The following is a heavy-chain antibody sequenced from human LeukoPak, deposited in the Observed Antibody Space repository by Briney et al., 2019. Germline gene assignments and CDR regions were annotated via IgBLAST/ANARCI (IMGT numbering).Heavy chain of an antibody. J-gene: IGHJ4*02. CDR3: AKDALSGYSGYSLPYYFDY. Sequence: GGSLRLSCAASGFTFSSYAMSWVRQAPGKGLEWVSAISGSGGSTYYADSVKGRFTISRDNSKNTLYLQMNSLRAEDTAVYYCAKDALSGYSGYSLPYYFDYWGQGTLVTVSS. CDR1: GFTFSSYA. CDR2: ISGSGGST. V-gene: IGHV3-23*01. D-gene: IGHD5-12*01.